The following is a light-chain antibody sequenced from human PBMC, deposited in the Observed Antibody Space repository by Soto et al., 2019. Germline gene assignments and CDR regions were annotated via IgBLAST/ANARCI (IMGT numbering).Light chain of an antibody. Sequence: QSGLTQPPSASGSPGQSVTISCTGTSNDVGGYNYVSWYQQHPGKAPKLMIYGVTKRPSGVPDRFSGSKSGNTASLTVSGLQAEGEAYYYCSLYAGSNNYVFGTGTKVTVL. CDR2: GVT. J-gene: IGLJ1*01. CDR1: SNDVGGYNY. CDR3: SLYAGSNNYV. V-gene: IGLV2-8*01.